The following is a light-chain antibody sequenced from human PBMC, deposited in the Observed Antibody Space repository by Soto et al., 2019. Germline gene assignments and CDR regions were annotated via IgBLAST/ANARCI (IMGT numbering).Light chain of an antibody. Sequence: EIVLTQSPGTLSLSPGERATLSCRASQSVSSSYLAWYQQKPGQAPRPLVYGTSNRATGIPARFSGSGSGTEFTLAISSLQSEDFAVFYCHQYGISPPTFGPGTKVDIK. CDR2: GTS. CDR1: QSVSSSY. V-gene: IGKV3-20*01. CDR3: HQYGISPPT. J-gene: IGKJ1*01.